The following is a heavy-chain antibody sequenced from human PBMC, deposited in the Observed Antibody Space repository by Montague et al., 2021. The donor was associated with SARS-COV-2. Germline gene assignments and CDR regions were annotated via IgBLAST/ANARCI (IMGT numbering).Heavy chain of an antibody. V-gene: IGHV6-1*01. CDR1: GDSVSSNIAA. CDR2: TYYRSKWYN. J-gene: IGHJ4*02. CDR3: TQERGPGRTTWHYFDY. Sequence: CAISGDSVSSNIAAWNWIGQSPSRGLEWLGRTYYRSKWYNDYADSVRSRITISPDTSKNQFSLQLNSVTPEDTAVYYCTQERGPGRTTWHYFDYWGQGTLVTVSS. D-gene: IGHD1-14*01.